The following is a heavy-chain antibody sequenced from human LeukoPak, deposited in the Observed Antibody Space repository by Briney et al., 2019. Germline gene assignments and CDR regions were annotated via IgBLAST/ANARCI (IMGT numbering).Heavy chain of an antibody. Sequence: ASVKVSCKASGYTFTSYGISWVRQAPGQGLEWMGWISAYNGNTNYAQKLQGRVTMTTDTSTSTAYMELRSLRSDDTAVYYCATNTVIAAAGRGYQFYYCGQGNRATVS. D-gene: IGHD6-13*01. CDR3: ATNTVIAAAGRGYQFYY. CDR2: ISAYNGNT. V-gene: IGHV1-18*01. J-gene: IGHJ4*02. CDR1: GYTFTSYG.